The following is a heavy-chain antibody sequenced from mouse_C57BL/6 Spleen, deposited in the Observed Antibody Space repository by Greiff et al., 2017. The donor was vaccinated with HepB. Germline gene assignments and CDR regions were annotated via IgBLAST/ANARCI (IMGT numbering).Heavy chain of an antibody. CDR1: GYTFTSYW. J-gene: IGHJ2*01. Sequence: QVQLQQPGAELVKPGASVKLSCKASGYTFTSYWMHWVKQRPGQGLEWIGMIHPNSGSTNYNEKFKSKATLTVDKSSSTAYMQLSSLTSEDSAVYYCAREYSNYVRYFDYWGQGTTLTVSS. D-gene: IGHD2-5*01. CDR2: IHPNSGST. V-gene: IGHV1-64*01. CDR3: AREYSNYVRYFDY.